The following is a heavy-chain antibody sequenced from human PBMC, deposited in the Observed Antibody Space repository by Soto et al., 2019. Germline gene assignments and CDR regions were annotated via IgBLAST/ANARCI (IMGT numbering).Heavy chain of an antibody. D-gene: IGHD1-1*01. CDR3: TKSSTDRHDVDV. V-gene: IGHV3-23*01. J-gene: IGHJ6*02. Sequence: EVQLLEYGGDLVQPGGSLRLSCAASGFTFSKFVMRWVRQTPGKGLEWVSTITETGGDTYYTDSVKGRFTISRDNSKNTLYLQMTSLTAEDTALYSCTKSSTDRHDVDVWGQGTTVTVSS. CDR2: ITETGGDT. CDR1: GFTFSKFV.